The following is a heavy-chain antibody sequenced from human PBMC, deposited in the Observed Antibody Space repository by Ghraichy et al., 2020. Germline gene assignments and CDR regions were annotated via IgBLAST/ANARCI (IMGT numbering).Heavy chain of an antibody. CDR1: GYTFTSYD. Sequence: ASVKVSCKASGYTFTSYDINWVRQATGQGLEWMGWMNPNSGNTGYAQKFQGRVTMTRNTSISTAYMELSSLRSEDTAVYYCARGFWNYRPDYYYYYGMDVWGQGTTVTVSS. V-gene: IGHV1-8*01. CDR2: MNPNSGNT. CDR3: ARGFWNYRPDYYYYYGMDV. D-gene: IGHD1-7*01. J-gene: IGHJ6*02.